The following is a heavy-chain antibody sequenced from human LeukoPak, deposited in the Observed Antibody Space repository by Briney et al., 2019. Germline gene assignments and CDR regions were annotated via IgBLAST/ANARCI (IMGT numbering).Heavy chain of an antibody. CDR3: ARRLRQNLFDP. D-gene: IGHD4-17*01. V-gene: IGHV4-59*08. Sequence: TETLSLTCTVSGVSISSDYWSWIRLPPGKGLEWIGYIYYSGSSNYNPSLKSRVTMSVDTSKNQFSLKLTSVTAADTAVYYCARRLRQNLFDPWGQGALVTVSS. CDR2: IYYSGSS. CDR1: GVSISSDY. J-gene: IGHJ5*02.